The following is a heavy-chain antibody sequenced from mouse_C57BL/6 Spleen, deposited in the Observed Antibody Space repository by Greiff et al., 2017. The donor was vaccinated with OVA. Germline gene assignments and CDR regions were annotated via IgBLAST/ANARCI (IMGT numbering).Heavy chain of an antibody. J-gene: IGHJ2*01. CDR1: GYTFTDYE. CDR3: TRPPLLR. Sequence: QVQLKESGAELVRPGASVTLSCKASGYTFTDYEMHWVKQTPVHGLEWIGAIDPETGGTAYNQKFKGKAILTADKSSSTAYMELRSLTSEDSAVYYCTRPPLLRWGQGTTLTVSS. D-gene: IGHD1-2*01. CDR2: IDPETGGT. V-gene: IGHV1-15*01.